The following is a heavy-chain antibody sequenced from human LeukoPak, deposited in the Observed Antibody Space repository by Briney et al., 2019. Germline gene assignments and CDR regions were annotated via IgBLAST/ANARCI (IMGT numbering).Heavy chain of an antibody. D-gene: IGHD6-19*01. CDR1: GGSISSGGYS. Sequence: PSQTLSLTCAVSGGSISSGGYSWSWIRQPPGKGLEWIGYIYHSGSTNYNPSLKSRVTISVDTSKNQFSLKLSSVTAADTAVYYCARGVKRIAVADYWGQGTLVTVSS. J-gene: IGHJ4*02. CDR2: IYHSGST. CDR3: ARGVKRIAVADY. V-gene: IGHV4-30-2*01.